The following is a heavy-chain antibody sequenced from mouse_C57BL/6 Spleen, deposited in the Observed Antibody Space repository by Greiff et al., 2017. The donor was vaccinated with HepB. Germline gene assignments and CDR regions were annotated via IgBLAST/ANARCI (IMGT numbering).Heavy chain of an antibody. J-gene: IGHJ2*01. CDR1: GYTFTSYW. Sequence: QVQLQQPGAELVRPGSSVKLSCKASGYTFTSYWMDWVKQRPGQGLEWIGNIYPSDSETHYNQKFKDKATLTVDKSSSTAYMQLSSLTSEDSAVYYCARETTVYFDYWGQGTTLTVSS. V-gene: IGHV1-61*01. CDR2: IYPSDSET. CDR3: ARETTVYFDY. D-gene: IGHD1-1*01.